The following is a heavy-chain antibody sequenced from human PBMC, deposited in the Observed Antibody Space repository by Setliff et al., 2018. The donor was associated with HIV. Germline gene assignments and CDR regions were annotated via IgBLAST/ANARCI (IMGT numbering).Heavy chain of an antibody. V-gene: IGHV4-39*07. Sequence: KTSETLSLTCTVSGGSISSTTYWWGWIRQPPGKGLEWIGTIYYNGNTFYDPSLKSRVTISIDMSKNQFFLKLTSLSAADTAVYYCARDRIEVVVDGPHDVFDVWGRGTTVTVSS. CDR3: ARDRIEVVVDGPHDVFDV. CDR2: IYYNGNT. CDR1: GGSISSTTYW. J-gene: IGHJ3*01. D-gene: IGHD2-15*01.